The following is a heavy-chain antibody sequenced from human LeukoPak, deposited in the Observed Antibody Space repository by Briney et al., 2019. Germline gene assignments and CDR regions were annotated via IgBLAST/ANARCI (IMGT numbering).Heavy chain of an antibody. D-gene: IGHD3-16*02. Sequence: SETLSLTCAVYGGSFSSYYWSWIRQPPGKGLEWIGEINHSGSTNYNPSLKSRVTISVDTSKNQFSLKLSSVTAADTAVYYCARGPVIAFDIWGQGTMVTVSS. CDR3: ARGPVIAFDI. V-gene: IGHV4-34*01. J-gene: IGHJ3*02. CDR2: INHSGST. CDR1: GGSFSSYY.